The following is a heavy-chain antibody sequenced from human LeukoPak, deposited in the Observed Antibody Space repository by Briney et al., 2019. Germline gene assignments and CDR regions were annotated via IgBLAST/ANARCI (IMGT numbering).Heavy chain of an antibody. CDR1: GFTFSSYG. V-gene: IGHV3-30*18. D-gene: IGHD6-13*01. CDR3: AKERPQQLVYFDS. CDR2: ISYDGSNK. J-gene: IGHJ4*02. Sequence: GGSLRLSCAASGFTFSSYGMHWVRQAPGKGLEWVAVISYDGSNKYYADSVKGRFTISRDNSKNTLYLQMNSLRAEDTAVYYCAKERPQQLVYFDSWGQGSLVTVSS.